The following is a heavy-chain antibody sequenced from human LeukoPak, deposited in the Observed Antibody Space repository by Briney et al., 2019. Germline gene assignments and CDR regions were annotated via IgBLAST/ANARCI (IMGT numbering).Heavy chain of an antibody. CDR3: ARDCSSTSCSVDY. V-gene: IGHV1-18*01. D-gene: IGHD2-2*01. Sequence: GASVKVSCKVSGYTLTELSMHWVRQAPGKGLEWMGWISAYNGNTNYAQKLQGRVTMTTDTSTSTAYMELRSLRSDDTAVYYCARDCSSTSCSVDYWGQGTLVTVSS. J-gene: IGHJ4*02. CDR2: ISAYNGNT. CDR1: GYTLTELS.